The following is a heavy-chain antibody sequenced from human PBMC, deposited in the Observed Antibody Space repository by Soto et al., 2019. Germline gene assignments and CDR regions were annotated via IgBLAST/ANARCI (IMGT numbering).Heavy chain of an antibody. J-gene: IGHJ4*02. Sequence: QVQLQQWGAGLLKPSETLSLTCAVYGGSFSGYYWTWIRQPPGTGLEWIGEINHSGRTNYNPSLKSRVTISLDTSKNQSSLKLTSVTAADTAVYYCARDKITGLFDYWGQGTLVTVSS. CDR3: ARDKITGLFDY. V-gene: IGHV4-34*01. CDR2: INHSGRT. D-gene: IGHD2-8*02. CDR1: GGSFSGYY.